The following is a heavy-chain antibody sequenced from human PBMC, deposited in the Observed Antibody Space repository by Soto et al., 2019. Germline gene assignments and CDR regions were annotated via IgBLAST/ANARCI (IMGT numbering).Heavy chain of an antibody. J-gene: IGHJ4*02. CDR3: ARVSVWFGINYFDY. D-gene: IGHD3-10*01. Sequence: SETLSLTCTVSGDSITSYNWNWLRQPPGKALEWIGYVYSSGSTNYNPSLKSRVTISVDTSKNQFSLKLSSVTAADTAVYYCARVSVWFGINYFDYWGQGTLVTVSS. V-gene: IGHV4-59*12. CDR2: VYSSGST. CDR1: GDSITSYN.